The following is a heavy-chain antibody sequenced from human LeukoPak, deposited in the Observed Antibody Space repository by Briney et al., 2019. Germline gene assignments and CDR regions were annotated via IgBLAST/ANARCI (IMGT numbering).Heavy chain of an antibody. V-gene: IGHV4-34*09. Sequence: SETLSLTCAVYGGSLSGYYWTWIRQPPGKGLEWIGYIFYSGSTYYNPSLKSRVTISVDTSKNQFSLKLSSVTAADTAVYYCARGPYWYFDLWGRGTLVTVSS. CDR2: IFYSGST. J-gene: IGHJ2*01. CDR1: GGSLSGYY. CDR3: ARGPYWYFDL.